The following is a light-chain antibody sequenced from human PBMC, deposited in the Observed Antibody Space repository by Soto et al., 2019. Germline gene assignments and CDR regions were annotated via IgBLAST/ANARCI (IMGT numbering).Light chain of an antibody. J-gene: IGKJ2*01. CDR3: IQTLQTPYT. Sequence: DIVMTQSPLSLPVTPGEPASISCRSSQSLLHSNGYNYLDWYLQKPGQSPQLLIYFVSNRASGVPDRFSGSGSGTDFTLKISRVEAEDVGAYYCIQTLQTPYTFGQETKLEIK. CDR1: QSLLHSNGYNY. CDR2: FVS. V-gene: IGKV2-28*01.